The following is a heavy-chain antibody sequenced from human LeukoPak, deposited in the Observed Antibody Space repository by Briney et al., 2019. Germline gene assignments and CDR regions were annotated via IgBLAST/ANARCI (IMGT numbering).Heavy chain of an antibody. CDR1: GFTFSSYG. Sequence: GGSLRLSCAASGFTFSSYGMSWVRQAPGKGLEWVSAISGSGGSTYYADSVKGRFTISRDNSKNTLYLQMNSLRAEDTAVYYCAKDRVGATRIRHYYMDVWGKGTTVTVSS. CDR2: ISGSGGST. D-gene: IGHD1-26*01. V-gene: IGHV3-23*01. J-gene: IGHJ6*03. CDR3: AKDRVGATRIRHYYMDV.